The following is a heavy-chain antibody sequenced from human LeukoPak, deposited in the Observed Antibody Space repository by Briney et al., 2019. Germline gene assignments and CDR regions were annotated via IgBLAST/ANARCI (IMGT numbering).Heavy chain of an antibody. J-gene: IGHJ4*02. Sequence: HRASVKVSCKASGYTFTSNYIHWVRQAPGQGLEWMGMIYPRDGSTSYAQKFQGRVTVTRDTSTSTVYMELSSLRSEDTAVYYCARVGASDYWGQGTLVTVSS. V-gene: IGHV1-46*01. CDR3: ARVGASDY. CDR1: GYTFTSNY. CDR2: IYPRDGST. D-gene: IGHD1-26*01.